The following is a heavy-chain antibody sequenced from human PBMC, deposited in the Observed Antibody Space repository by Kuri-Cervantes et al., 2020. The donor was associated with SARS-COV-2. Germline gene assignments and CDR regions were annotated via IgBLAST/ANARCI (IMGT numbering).Heavy chain of an antibody. Sequence: GESLKISCSASGLTFSHYVMHWVRQAPGKGLEYVSAINNDGYYTYYTDSVKGRFIISRDNSKNTLYLQMSSLRAEDTAVYYCVKSLRFLEWLPSDYWGQGTLVTVSS. J-gene: IGHJ4*02. D-gene: IGHD3-3*01. CDR2: INNDGYYT. CDR1: GLTFSHYV. V-gene: IGHV3-64D*08. CDR3: VKSLRFLEWLPSDY.